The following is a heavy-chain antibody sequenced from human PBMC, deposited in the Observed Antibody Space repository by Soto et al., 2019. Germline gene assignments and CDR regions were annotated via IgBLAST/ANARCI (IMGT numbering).Heavy chain of an antibody. V-gene: IGHV1-58*01. Sequence: SVKVSCKASGFTFTSSAVQWVRQARGQRLEWIGWIVVGSGNTNYAQKFQERVTITRDMSTSTAYMELSSLRSEDTAVYYCAAGAGIYYDSSGYLYWGQGTLVTVSS. CDR1: GFTFTSSA. D-gene: IGHD3-22*01. J-gene: IGHJ4*02. CDR3: AAGAGIYYDSSGYLY. CDR2: IVVGSGNT.